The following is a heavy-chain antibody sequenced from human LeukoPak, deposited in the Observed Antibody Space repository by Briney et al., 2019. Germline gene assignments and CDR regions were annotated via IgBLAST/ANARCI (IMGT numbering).Heavy chain of an antibody. J-gene: IGHJ3*02. V-gene: IGHV5-51*01. CDR3: ARRNRGFGEFDAFDI. Sequence: GESLKISCKGSGYSFTSYWIGWVRQMPGKGLEWMGIIYPGDSDTRYSPSFQGQVTISADKSISTAYLQWSSLKASDTAMYYCARRNRGFGEFDAFDIWGQGTMVTVSS. CDR2: IYPGDSDT. CDR1: GYSFTSYW. D-gene: IGHD3-10*01.